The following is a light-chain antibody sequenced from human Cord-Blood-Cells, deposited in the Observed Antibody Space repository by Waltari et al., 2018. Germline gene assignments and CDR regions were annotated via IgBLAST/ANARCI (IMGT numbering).Light chain of an antibody. Sequence: QSALTQPASVPGSPGQSTPIPCTRTSSAVGRYNLVSWYQQHPGKAPQLMIYEGRKRPSGVSNRFSGSKSGNTASLTISGLQAEDEADYYCCSYAGSSTVVFGGGTKLTVL. CDR2: EGR. CDR1: SSAVGRYNL. CDR3: CSYAGSSTVV. V-gene: IGLV2-23*01. J-gene: IGLJ2*01.